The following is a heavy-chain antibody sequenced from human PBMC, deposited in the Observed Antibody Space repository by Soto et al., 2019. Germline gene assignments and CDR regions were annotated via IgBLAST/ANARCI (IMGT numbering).Heavy chain of an antibody. J-gene: IGHJ4*02. CDR1: GFTFSTYG. V-gene: IGHV3-33*01. CDR3: ARDYLYSSSWFVPHLAFDY. CDR2: IWFDGSNK. Sequence: QVQLVESGGGVVQPGRSLRLSCAASGFTFSTYGMHWVRQAPGKGLEWVAVIWFDGSNKDYADSVKGRFTISRDNSKNTLFLQMDSLRADDTAVYYCARDYLYSSSWFVPHLAFDYWGQGTLVTVSS. D-gene: IGHD6-13*01.